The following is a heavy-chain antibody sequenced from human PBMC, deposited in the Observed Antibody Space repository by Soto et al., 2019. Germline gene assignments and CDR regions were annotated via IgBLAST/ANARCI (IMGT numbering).Heavy chain of an antibody. Sequence: QLQLQESGPGLVKPSETLSLTCTVSGGSISSSSYYWGWIRQPPGKGLEWIGSIYYRGSTYYNPSLKSRVTISVDTSKNQFSLKLSSVTAADTAVYYCARTPLVIIPGEVDYWGQGTLVTVSS. CDR3: ARTPLVIIPGEVDY. J-gene: IGHJ4*02. V-gene: IGHV4-39*01. D-gene: IGHD3-3*01. CDR1: GGSISSSSYY. CDR2: IYYRGST.